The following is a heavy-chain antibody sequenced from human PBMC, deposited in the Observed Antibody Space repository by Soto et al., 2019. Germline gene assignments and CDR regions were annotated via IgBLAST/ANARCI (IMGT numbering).Heavy chain of an antibody. CDR2: ISYDGSNK. J-gene: IGHJ6*02. V-gene: IGHV3-30-3*01. Sequence: SLRLSCAASGFTFSSYAMHWVRQAPGKGLEWVAVISYDGSNKYYADSVKGRFTISRDNSKNTLYLQMNSLRAEDTAVYYCARRPASAYYYYGMDVWGQGTTVTVSS. D-gene: IGHD2-2*01. CDR1: GFTFSSYA. CDR3: ARRPASAYYYYGMDV.